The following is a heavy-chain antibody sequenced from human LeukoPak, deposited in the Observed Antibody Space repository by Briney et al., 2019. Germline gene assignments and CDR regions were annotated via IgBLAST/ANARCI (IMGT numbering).Heavy chain of an antibody. D-gene: IGHD6-13*01. CDR2: IYYSGST. J-gene: IGHJ2*01. CDR3: ARTYGSSGLGYFDL. CDR1: GGSISSSSYY. Sequence: KPSETLSLTCTVSGGSISSSSYYWGWIRQPPGKGLEWVGSIYYSGSTYYNPSLKSRVTISVDTSKNQFSLKLSSVTATDTAVYYCARTYGSSGLGYFDLWGRGTLVTVSS. V-gene: IGHV4-39*01.